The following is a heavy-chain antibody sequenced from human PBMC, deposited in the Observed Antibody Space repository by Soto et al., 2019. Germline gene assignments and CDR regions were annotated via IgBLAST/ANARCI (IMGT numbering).Heavy chain of an antibody. Sequence: QVTLKESGPVLVNPTETLTLTCTVSGFSLSNPRMGVSWIRQPPGKALEWLGNIFSNDEKSYRTSLKSRLAISKDTSKRQVVLTMTDIDPVDTATYYCARLENSLYYFDYWGQGTLVTVSS. J-gene: IGHJ4*02. V-gene: IGHV2-26*01. CDR1: GFSLSNPRMG. D-gene: IGHD1-1*01. CDR2: IFSNDEK. CDR3: ARLENSLYYFDY.